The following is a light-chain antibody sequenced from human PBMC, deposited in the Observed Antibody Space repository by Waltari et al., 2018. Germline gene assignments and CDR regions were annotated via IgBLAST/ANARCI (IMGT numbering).Light chain of an antibody. Sequence: EIVLTQSPGTLSLSPGERATLSCRASQSVSRALRTLAWYQQKPGQAPRLLIYDASTRATGSPDRFSGSGSGTDFTLTISRLEPDDFAVYYCQRYGTIPATFGQGTKVEIK. J-gene: IGKJ1*01. CDR3: QRYGTIPAT. CDR1: QSVSRALRT. V-gene: IGKV3-20*01. CDR2: DAS.